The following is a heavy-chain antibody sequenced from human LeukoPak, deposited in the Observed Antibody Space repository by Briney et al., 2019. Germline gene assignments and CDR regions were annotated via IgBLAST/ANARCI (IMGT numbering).Heavy chain of an antibody. Sequence: KASETLSLTCTVSGGSISSSSYYWGWIRQPPGKGLEWIGEINHSGSTNYNPSLKSRVTISVDTSKNQFSLRLSSVTAADTSVYYCARQVGSYYSYMDVWGKGTTVTISS. D-gene: IGHD3-10*01. J-gene: IGHJ6*03. CDR2: INHSGST. CDR3: ARQVGSYYSYMDV. V-gene: IGHV4-39*01. CDR1: GGSISSSSYY.